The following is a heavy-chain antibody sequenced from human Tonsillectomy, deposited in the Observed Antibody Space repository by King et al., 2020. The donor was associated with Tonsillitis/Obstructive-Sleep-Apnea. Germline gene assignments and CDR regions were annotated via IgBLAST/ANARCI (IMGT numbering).Heavy chain of an antibody. CDR2: IYYSGNT. V-gene: IGHV4-59*08. CDR1: GDSINNYY. D-gene: IGHD1-14*01. Sequence: QLQESGPGLVKPSETLSLTCAVSGDSINNYYWSWLRQPPGKGLEWIGCIYYSGNTNYNPSLRSRVTISADTSKNQLSLKLSSLSAADTAVYYCARGVIPGVYYYYYMDVWGRGTTVTVSS. CDR3: ARGVIPGVYYYYYMDV. J-gene: IGHJ6*03.